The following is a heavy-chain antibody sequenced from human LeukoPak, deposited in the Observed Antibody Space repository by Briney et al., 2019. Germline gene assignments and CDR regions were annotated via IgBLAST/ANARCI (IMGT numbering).Heavy chain of an antibody. CDR1: GFTVSSNY. D-gene: IGHD2-15*01. J-gene: IGHJ4*02. CDR2: IYSGGST. Sequence: GGSLRLSCAASGFTVSSNYMSWVRQAPGKGLEWVSVIYSGGSTYYADSVKGRFTISRDNSKNTLYLQMNSLRAEDTAVYYYARDRDCSGGSCYGYWGQETLVTVSS. CDR3: ARDRDCSGGSCYGY. V-gene: IGHV3-66*01.